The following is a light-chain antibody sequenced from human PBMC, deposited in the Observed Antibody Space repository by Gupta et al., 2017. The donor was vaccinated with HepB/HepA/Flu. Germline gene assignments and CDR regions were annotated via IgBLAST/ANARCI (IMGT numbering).Light chain of an antibody. CDR3: QQYYNYLSWT. J-gene: IGKJ1*01. CDR2: DAS. CDR1: QGISNH. Sequence: ALRMSQSPSSFSASTGARVTITCRASQGISNHLVWYQQKPGKAPKLLIFDASTLHSGVPSRFSGSGSGTDFTLTISNLQSEDFATYYCQQYYNYLSWTFGQGTKVEIK. V-gene: IGKV1-8*01.